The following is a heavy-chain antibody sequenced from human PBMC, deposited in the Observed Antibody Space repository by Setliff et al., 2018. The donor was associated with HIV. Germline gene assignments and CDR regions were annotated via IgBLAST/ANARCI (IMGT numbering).Heavy chain of an antibody. D-gene: IGHD4-17*01. CDR1: GYTFTGSF. V-gene: IGHV1-2*02. CDR2: INCNSGGT. CDR3: AKFYGDYHAFDI. Sequence: GASVKVSCKSSGYTFTGSFMHWVRQAPGQGLEWMGWINCNSGGTYYAQNFQGRVTLTRDTSITTAYMELRRLTSDDTAVYYCAKFYGDYHAFDIWGQGTMVTVSS. J-gene: IGHJ3*02.